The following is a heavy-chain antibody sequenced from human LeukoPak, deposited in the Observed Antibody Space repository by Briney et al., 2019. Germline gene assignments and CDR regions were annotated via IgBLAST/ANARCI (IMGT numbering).Heavy chain of an antibody. CDR2: INPNSGGT. D-gene: IGHD2-15*01. CDR1: GYTFTGYY. V-gene: IGHV1-2*06. Sequence: GSSVKVSCKASGYTFTGYYMHWVRQAPGQGLEWMGRINPNSGGTNYAQKFQGRVTITADESTSTAYMELSSLRSEDTAVYYCARDRGCSGGSCYSGLIDYWGQGTLVTVSS. CDR3: ARDRGCSGGSCYSGLIDY. J-gene: IGHJ4*02.